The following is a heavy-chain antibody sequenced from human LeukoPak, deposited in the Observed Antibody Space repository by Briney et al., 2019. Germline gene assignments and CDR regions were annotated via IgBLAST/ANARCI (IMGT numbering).Heavy chain of an antibody. J-gene: IGHJ4*02. D-gene: IGHD3-10*01. CDR2: ISAYNGNT. V-gene: IGHV1-18*01. CDR1: GYTFTSYG. Sequence: GASVKVSCKASGYTFTSYGISWVRQAPGQGLEGMGWISAYNGNTNYAQKLQGRVTMTTDTSTSTAYMELRSLRSDDTAVYYCARASMVRGVIIVYYFDYWGQGTLVTVSS. CDR3: ARASMVRGVIIVYYFDY.